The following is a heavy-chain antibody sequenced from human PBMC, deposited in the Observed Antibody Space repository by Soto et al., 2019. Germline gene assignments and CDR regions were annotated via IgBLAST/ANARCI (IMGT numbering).Heavy chain of an antibody. J-gene: IGHJ4*02. CDR3: AKDTYYHDSSGYYVFDC. CDR1: GFTFNSYG. CDR2: VSYDGSKQ. Sequence: GGSLRLPCAASGFTFNSYGIHWVRQAPGQGLEWVAGVSYDGSKQYYTDSVRGRFTISRDNSRNTLDLQMNSLRAEDTAVYYCAKDTYYHDSSGYYVFDCWGQGTLVTVSS. D-gene: IGHD3-22*01. V-gene: IGHV3-30*18.